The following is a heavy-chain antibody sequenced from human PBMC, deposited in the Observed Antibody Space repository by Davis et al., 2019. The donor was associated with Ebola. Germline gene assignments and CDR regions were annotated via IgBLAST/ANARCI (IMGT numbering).Heavy chain of an antibody. CDR1: GGSISSSSYY. J-gene: IGHJ4*02. V-gene: IGHV4-39*07. Sequence: MPSETLSLTCTVPGGSISSSSYYWGWIRQPPGEGLQWIGSIYYRGSTYYNPSLKSRVTISVDTSKNQFSLKLSSVTAADTAVYYCARGPTGYGDLRGLDYWGQGTLVTVSS. CDR2: IYYRGST. D-gene: IGHD4-17*01. CDR3: ARGPTGYGDLRGLDY.